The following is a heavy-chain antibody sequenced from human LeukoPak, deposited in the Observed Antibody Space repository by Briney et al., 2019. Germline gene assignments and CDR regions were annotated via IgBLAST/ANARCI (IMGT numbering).Heavy chain of an antibody. CDR1: GYTFTSYG. CDR2: ISAYNGNT. Sequence: GASVKVSCKASGYTFTSYGISWVRQAPGQGLEWMGWISAYNGNTNYAPKFQGRVTMTRDMSTSTVYMELSSLRSEDTAVSYCARGDYDDSSGYQIDYWGQGTLVTVSS. J-gene: IGHJ4*02. D-gene: IGHD3-22*01. CDR3: ARGDYDDSSGYQIDY. V-gene: IGHV1-18*01.